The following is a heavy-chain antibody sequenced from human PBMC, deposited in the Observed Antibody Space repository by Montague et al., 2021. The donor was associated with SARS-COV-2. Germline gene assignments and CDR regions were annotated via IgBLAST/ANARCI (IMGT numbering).Heavy chain of an antibody. CDR2: INHRGTA. V-gene: IGHV4-59*01. Sequence: SETLSLTCSVYGGSISSDYWSWIRQSPGKGLEWIGYINHRGTANYNPSLKSRVTFSVDTSKNQFSLKLISVTAADTAVYFCAREGRWNWFDPWGQGVLVTVSS. J-gene: IGHJ5*02. CDR1: GGSISSDY. CDR3: AREGRWNWFDP. D-gene: IGHD5-24*01.